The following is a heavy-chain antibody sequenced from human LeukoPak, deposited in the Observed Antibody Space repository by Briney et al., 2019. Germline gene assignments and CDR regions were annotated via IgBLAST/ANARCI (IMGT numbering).Heavy chain of an antibody. V-gene: IGHV3-23*01. D-gene: IGHD2-15*01. Sequence: GGSLRLSCAASGFTFSSYVMSWVREAPGKGLEWVSAISGSGGSTYYADSVKGRFTISRDNSKNTLYLQMNSLRAEDTAIYYCAKSYGSCYCFDYWAREPWSPSPQ. J-gene: IGHJ4*02. CDR2: ISGSGGST. CDR3: AKSYGSCYCFDY. CDR1: GFTFSSYV.